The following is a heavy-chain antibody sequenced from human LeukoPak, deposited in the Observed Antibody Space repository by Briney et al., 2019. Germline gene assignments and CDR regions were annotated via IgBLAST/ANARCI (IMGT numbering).Heavy chain of an antibody. D-gene: IGHD6-6*01. CDR2: TYYRSKWSF. V-gene: IGHV6-1*01. CDR3: ARGKYTSFDN. CDR1: GDSVFTNNVA. J-gene: IGHJ4*02. Sequence: SQTLSLTCAISGDSVFTNNVAWNWIRQSPSRGLEWLGRTYYRSKWSFDYAVSVKSRITINADTSKNQFSLQLSSVTPEDTAVYYCARGKYTSFDNWGQGTLVTVSS.